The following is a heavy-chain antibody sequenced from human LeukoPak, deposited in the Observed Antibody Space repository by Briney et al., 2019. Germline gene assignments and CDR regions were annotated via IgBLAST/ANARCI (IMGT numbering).Heavy chain of an antibody. CDR3: ARVRYYYGSYGMDV. V-gene: IGHV7-4-1*02. Sequence: ASVKVSCTAPGYTFTSYAMNWVRQAPGQGLEWMGWINTNTGNPTYAQGFTGRFVFSLDTSVSTAYLQISSLKAEDTAVYYCARVRYYYGSYGMDVWGQGTTVTVSS. CDR1: GYTFTSYA. J-gene: IGHJ6*02. D-gene: IGHD3-16*02. CDR2: INTNTGNP.